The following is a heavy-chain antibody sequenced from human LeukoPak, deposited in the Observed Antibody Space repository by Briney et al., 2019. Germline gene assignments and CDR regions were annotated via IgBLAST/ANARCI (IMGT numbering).Heavy chain of an antibody. CDR2: IYYSGST. Sequence: KPSETLSLTCTVSGGSISSYYWSWIRQPPGKGLEWIGYIYYSGSTNYNPSLKSRVTISVDTSKNQFSLELSSVTAADTAVYYCARGVVAARFWFDPWGQGTLVTVSS. D-gene: IGHD2-15*01. CDR1: GGSISSYY. J-gene: IGHJ5*02. CDR3: ARGVVAARFWFDP. V-gene: IGHV4-59*01.